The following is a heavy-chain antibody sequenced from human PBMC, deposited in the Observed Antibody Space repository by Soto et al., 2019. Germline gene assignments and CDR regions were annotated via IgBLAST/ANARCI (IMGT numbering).Heavy chain of an antibody. V-gene: IGHV1-69*13. CDR2: TIPIFGTA. Sequence: GASVKVSCKASGGTFSSYAISWVRQAPGQGLEWMGGTIPIFGTANYAQKFQGRVTITADESTSTAYMELSSLRSEDTAVYYCAREDIAAAGTYPFDYWGQGTLVTVSS. J-gene: IGHJ4*02. D-gene: IGHD6-13*01. CDR1: GGTFSSYA. CDR3: AREDIAAAGTYPFDY.